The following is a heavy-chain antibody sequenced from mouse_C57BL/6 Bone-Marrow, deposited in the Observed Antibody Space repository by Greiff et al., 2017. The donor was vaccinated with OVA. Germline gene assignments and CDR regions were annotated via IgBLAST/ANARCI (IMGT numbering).Heavy chain of an antibody. V-gene: IGHV1-50*01. CDR3: ARRRDYLLLRSFDY. CDR1: GYTFTSYW. J-gene: IGHJ2*01. Sequence: QVQLQQPGAELVKPGASVKLSCKASGYTFTSYWMQWVKQRPGQGLEWIGEIDPSDSYTNYNQKFKGKATLTVDTSSSTAYMQLSSLTSEDSAVYYCARRRDYLLLRSFDYWGQGTTLTVSS. D-gene: IGHD1-1*01. CDR2: IDPSDSYT.